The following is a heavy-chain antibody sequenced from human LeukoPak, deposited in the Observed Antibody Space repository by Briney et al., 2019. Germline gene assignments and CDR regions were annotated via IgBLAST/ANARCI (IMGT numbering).Heavy chain of an antibody. CDR1: GGSISSYY. D-gene: IGHD2-2*01. V-gene: IGHV4-4*07. CDR2: IYTSGST. CDR3: ARGTPVGVVVPAAHWYFDL. Sequence: PSETLSLTCTVSGGSISSYYWSWIRQPAGKGLEWIGRIYTSGSTNYNPSLKSRVTMSVDTSKNQFSLKLSSVTAADTAVYYCARGTPVGVVVPAAHWYFDLWGRGTLVTVSS. J-gene: IGHJ2*01.